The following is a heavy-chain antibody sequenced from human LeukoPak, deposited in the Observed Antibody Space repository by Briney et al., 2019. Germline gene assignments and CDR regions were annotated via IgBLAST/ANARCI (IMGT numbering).Heavy chain of an antibody. CDR3: AKEPNGYSSSWYDY. CDR2: ISGDGGST. D-gene: IGHD6-13*01. Sequence: GGSLRLSCAASGFTFDDYAMHWVRQAPGKGLEWVSLISGDGGSTYYADSVKGRFTISRDNSKNSLYLQMNSLRTEDTALYYCAKEPNGYSSSWYDYWGQGTLVTVSS. J-gene: IGHJ4*02. CDR1: GFTFDDYA. V-gene: IGHV3-43*02.